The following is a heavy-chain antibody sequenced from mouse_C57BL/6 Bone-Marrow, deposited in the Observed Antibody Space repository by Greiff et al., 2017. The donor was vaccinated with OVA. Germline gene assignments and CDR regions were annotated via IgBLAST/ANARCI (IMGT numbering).Heavy chain of an antibody. CDR2: IDPSDSYT. CDR3: AREEDYSNQAWFAY. Sequence: VQLQQPGAELVKPGASVKLSCKASGYTFTSYWMQWVKQRPGQGLEWIGEIDPSDSYTNYNQKFKGKATLTVDTSSSTAYMQLSSLTSEDSAVYYCAREEDYSNQAWFAYWGKGTLVTVSA. CDR1: GYTFTSYW. V-gene: IGHV1-50*01. D-gene: IGHD2-5*01. J-gene: IGHJ3*01.